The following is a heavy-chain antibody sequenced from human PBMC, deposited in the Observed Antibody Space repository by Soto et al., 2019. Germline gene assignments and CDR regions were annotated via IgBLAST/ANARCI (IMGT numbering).Heavy chain of an antibody. CDR2: ISSSSSTI. J-gene: IGHJ6*02. Sequence: GGSLILSCAASGFTFNNAWMSWVRQAPGKGLEWVSYISSSSSTIYYADSVKGRFTISRDNAKNSLYLQMNSLRAEDTAVYYCARADSGYAHGYYYYGMDVWGQGTTVTVSS. CDR1: GFTFNNAW. CDR3: ARADSGYAHGYYYYGMDV. D-gene: IGHD5-12*01. V-gene: IGHV3-48*01.